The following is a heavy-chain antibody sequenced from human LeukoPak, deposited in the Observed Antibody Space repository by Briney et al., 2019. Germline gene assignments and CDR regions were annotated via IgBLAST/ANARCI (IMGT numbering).Heavy chain of an antibody. Sequence: SVKVSCKASGYMFTGYYIHWVRQAPGQGLEWMGWINPNSGVTKYAQKFQGRVTMTRDTSISTVYMEVSRLRSDDTAVYYCAIDALNYGHLSPFDSWGQGTLVTVSS. V-gene: IGHV1-2*02. CDR2: INPNSGVT. CDR3: AIDALNYGHLSPFDS. J-gene: IGHJ4*02. D-gene: IGHD3-10*01. CDR1: GYMFTGYY.